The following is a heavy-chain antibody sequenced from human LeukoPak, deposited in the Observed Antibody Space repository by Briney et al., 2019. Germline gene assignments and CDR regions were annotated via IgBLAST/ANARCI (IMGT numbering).Heavy chain of an antibody. Sequence: GGSLRLSCAASGFTFSSYAMHWVRQAPGKGLEWVAVISYDGSNKYYADSVKGRFTISRDNSKNTLYLQMNSLRAEDTAVYYCARSKWHYYYDSSGYRYFDYWGQGTLVTVSS. V-gene: IGHV3-30-3*01. CDR3: ARSKWHYYYDSSGYRYFDY. CDR1: GFTFSSYA. J-gene: IGHJ4*02. CDR2: ISYDGSNK. D-gene: IGHD3-22*01.